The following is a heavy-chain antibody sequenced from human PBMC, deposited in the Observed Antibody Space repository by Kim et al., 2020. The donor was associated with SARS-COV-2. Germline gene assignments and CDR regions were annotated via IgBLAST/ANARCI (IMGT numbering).Heavy chain of an antibody. V-gene: IGHV3-64D*06. D-gene: IGHD7-27*01. CDR3: VCPRNLGMPGK. CDR1: GFTFSSYA. CDR2: ISSNGGST. J-gene: IGHJ4*02. Sequence: GGSLRLSCSASGFTFSSYAMHWVRQAPGKGLEYVSAISSNGGSTYYADSVKGRFTISRDNSKNTLYLQMSSLRAEDTAVYYCVCPRNLGMPGKWGQGTLVTVSS.